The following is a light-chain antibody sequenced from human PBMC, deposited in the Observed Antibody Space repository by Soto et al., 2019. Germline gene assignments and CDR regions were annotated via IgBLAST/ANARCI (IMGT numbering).Light chain of an antibody. CDR2: GAS. CDR3: QQYNNWWT. CDR1: QSVDSN. J-gene: IGKJ1*01. Sequence: EILMTQSPATLSVSPGERATLSCRASQSVDSNLAWYQQKPGQAPRLLIYGASTRATGISARFSGSGSGTEFTLTISSLQSEDFGVYYCQQYNNWWTFGQWTKVEI. V-gene: IGKV3-15*01.